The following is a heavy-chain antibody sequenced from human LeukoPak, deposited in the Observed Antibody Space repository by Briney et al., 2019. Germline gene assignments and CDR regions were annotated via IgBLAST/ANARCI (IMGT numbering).Heavy chain of an antibody. CDR3: AREDRSTRRFDP. D-gene: IGHD2/OR15-2a*01. CDR2: ISAYNGDT. J-gene: IGHJ5*02. V-gene: IGHV1-18*01. Sequence: ASVKVSCKASGYTFTSYGINWVRQAPGQGLEWMGWISAYNGDTNYAQKLQGRVTMTTDTSTSTAYMELRSLRSEDTAVYYCAREDRSTRRFDPWGQGTLVTVSS. CDR1: GYTFTSYG.